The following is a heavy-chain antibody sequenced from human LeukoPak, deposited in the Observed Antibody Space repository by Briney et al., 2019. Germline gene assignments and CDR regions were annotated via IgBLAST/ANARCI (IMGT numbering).Heavy chain of an antibody. CDR3: ARAARPIRYCSSTSCYGTYFDY. CDR1: GYTFTGYY. CDR2: INPNSGGT. V-gene: IGHV1-2*02. D-gene: IGHD2-2*01. Sequence: ASVKVSCKASGYTFTGYYMHWVRQAPGQGLERMGWINPNSGGTNYAQKFQGRVTMTRDTSISTAYMELSRLRSDDTAVYYCARAARPIRYCSSTSCYGTYFDYWGQGTLVTVSS. J-gene: IGHJ4*02.